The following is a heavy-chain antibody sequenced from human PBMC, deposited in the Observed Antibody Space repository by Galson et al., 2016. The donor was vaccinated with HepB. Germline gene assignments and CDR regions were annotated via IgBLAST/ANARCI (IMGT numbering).Heavy chain of an antibody. J-gene: IGHJ5*02. V-gene: IGHV4-34*01. CDR2: INESGTT. CDR3: VKSNSITLLPGEENYFDP. Sequence: SETLSLTCAVKGASLSGSYWAWIRQPPGKGLEWIGEINESGTTTYIPSLKSRVPISADTSKKQFSLTLTSATAADTAVYYCVKSNSITLLPGEENYFDPWGQGTLVTVSS. CDR1: GASLSGSY. D-gene: IGHD1-26*01.